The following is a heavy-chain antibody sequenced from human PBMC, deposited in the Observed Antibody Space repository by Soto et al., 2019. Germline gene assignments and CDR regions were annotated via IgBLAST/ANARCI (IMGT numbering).Heavy chain of an antibody. CDR1: GLTFSTYG. J-gene: IGHJ6*02. CDR2: ISYDGNKI. CDR3: AKAIYKVFPLYGMDV. D-gene: IGHD1-20*01. V-gene: IGHV3-30*18. Sequence: VQLVESGGGVVQPGRSLRLSCAVSGLTFSTYGMHWVRQAPGKGLEWVAVISYDGNKIHYADSVEGRFTISRDNSKNTLYLQMNSLRDEDTAVYYCAKAIYKVFPLYGMDVWGQGTTVTVSS.